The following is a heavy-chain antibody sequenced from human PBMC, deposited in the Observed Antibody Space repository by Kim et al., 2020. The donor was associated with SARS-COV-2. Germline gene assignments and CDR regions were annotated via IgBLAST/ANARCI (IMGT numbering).Heavy chain of an antibody. V-gene: IGHV1-2*05. CDR3: ARARIAVAGNYYYGMDV. J-gene: IGHJ6*02. D-gene: IGHD6-19*01. Sequence: ASVKVSCKASGYTFTGYYMHWVRQAPGQGLEWMGRINPNSGGTNYAQKFQGRVTMTRDTSISTAYMELSRLRSDDTVVYYCARARIAVAGNYYYGMDVWGQGTTVTVSS. CDR2: INPNSGGT. CDR1: GYTFTGYY.